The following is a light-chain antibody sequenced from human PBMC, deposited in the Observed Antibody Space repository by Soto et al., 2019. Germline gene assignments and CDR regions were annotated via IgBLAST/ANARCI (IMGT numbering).Light chain of an antibody. J-gene: IGLJ3*02. CDR1: SSNIGANP. Sequence: QSVMTQPPSASGAPGQRVTFSCSGSSSNIGANPVTWYQQLPGRAPTLLIFSNTHRPSGVPDRFSGSKSGTSASLAISGLQTEDEAYYYCAAWDDSLNGHGVFGGGTKVTVL. CDR3: AAWDDSLNGHGV. V-gene: IGLV1-44*01. CDR2: SNT.